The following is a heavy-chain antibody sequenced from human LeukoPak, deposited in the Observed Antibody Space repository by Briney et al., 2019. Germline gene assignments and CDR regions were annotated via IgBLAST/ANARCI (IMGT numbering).Heavy chain of an antibody. CDR3: ARNTVTRFDY. CDR1: GFTFSSYS. CDR2: ISSSSSTI. D-gene: IGHD4-17*01. Sequence: PGGSLRLSCAASGFTFSSYSMNWVRQAPGKGLEWVSYISSSSSTIYYADSVKGRFTISRDNAKNSLYLQMNSLRAEDTAVYYCARNTVTRFDYWGRGTLVTVSS. J-gene: IGHJ4*02. V-gene: IGHV3-48*01.